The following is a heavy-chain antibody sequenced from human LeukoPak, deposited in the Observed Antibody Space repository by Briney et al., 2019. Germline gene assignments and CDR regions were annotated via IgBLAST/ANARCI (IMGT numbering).Heavy chain of an antibody. CDR3: ARGSGWPHWYFDL. J-gene: IGHJ2*01. D-gene: IGHD6-19*01. CDR2: IHYSGST. V-gene: IGHV4-59*01. CDR1: GGSISSYY. Sequence: SETLSLTCTVSGGSISSYYWSWIRQPPGKGLEWIGYIHYSGSTNYNPSLKSRVTISVDTSKNQFSLKLTSVTAADTAVYYCARGSGWPHWYFDLWGRGTLVTVSS.